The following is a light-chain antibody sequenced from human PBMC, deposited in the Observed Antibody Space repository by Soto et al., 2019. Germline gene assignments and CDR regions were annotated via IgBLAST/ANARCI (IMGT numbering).Light chain of an antibody. CDR2: AAS. CDR3: QQSYTTPYT. CDR1: QSIGRY. J-gene: IGKJ2*01. Sequence: DIQLIQSPSPLSASVGDRVTITCRASQSIGRYLNWYQQKPGKAPKFLIYAASSLQSGVPSRFSGSGSGTEFSLTISSLQPEDFGTYYCQQSYTTPYTFGQGTRLEIK. V-gene: IGKV1-39*01.